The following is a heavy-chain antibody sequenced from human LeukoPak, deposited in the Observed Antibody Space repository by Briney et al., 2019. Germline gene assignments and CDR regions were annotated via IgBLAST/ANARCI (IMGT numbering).Heavy chain of an antibody. CDR1: GYTFTGYY. CDR2: INPNSGGT. Sequence: ASVKVSCKASGYTFTGYYMHWVRQAPGQGLEWMGWINPNSGGTNYAQKFQGRFTMTRDTSISTAYMELSRLRSDDTAVYYCARVRQYSSSSFWFDPWGQGTLVTVSS. V-gene: IGHV1-2*02. CDR3: ARVRQYSSSSFWFDP. D-gene: IGHD6-6*01. J-gene: IGHJ5*02.